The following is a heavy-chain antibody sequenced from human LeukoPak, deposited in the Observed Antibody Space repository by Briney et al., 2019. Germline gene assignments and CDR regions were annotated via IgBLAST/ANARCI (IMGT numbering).Heavy chain of an antibody. V-gene: IGHV4-59*01. Sequence: PSETLSLTCTVSGGSISSYYWSWIRQSPGKGLEWIGYIHDSDNTYYSPSLKSRVTISVDTSKNQFSLRVNSMTAADTAVYYCARGRRTIFGVVTPHFDYWGQGTLVTVSS. CDR3: ARGRRTIFGVVTPHFDY. J-gene: IGHJ4*02. CDR1: GGSISSYY. D-gene: IGHD3-3*01. CDR2: IHDSDNT.